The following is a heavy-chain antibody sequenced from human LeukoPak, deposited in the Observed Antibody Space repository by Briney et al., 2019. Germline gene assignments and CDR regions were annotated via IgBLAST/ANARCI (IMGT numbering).Heavy chain of an antibody. D-gene: IGHD3-10*01. J-gene: IGHJ3*02. CDR3: ARGNRPYGEHEAFDI. V-gene: IGHV4-34*01. CDR2: IDHSGST. CDR1: DESFSGYY. Sequence: SETLSLTCAVYDESFSGYYCSWIRQPPRKGLEWIGEIDHSGSTNYNPSLQSRVTISIDTSKNQFSLNVSSVSAADTAVYYCARGNRPYGEHEAFDIWGHGTTVTVSP.